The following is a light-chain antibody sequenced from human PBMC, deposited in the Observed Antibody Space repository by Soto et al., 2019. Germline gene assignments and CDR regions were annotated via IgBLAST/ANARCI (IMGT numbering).Light chain of an antibody. Sequence: DIQMTQSPSSLSASLGDRVTITCGASQVIGNYLAWYQQKPGKVPKLLIYGAYTLQSGVPSRFSGSGSGTDFTLTISSLQPEDVAIYYCQKYNSGLITFGQGTRLEIK. J-gene: IGKJ5*01. CDR2: GAY. V-gene: IGKV1-27*01. CDR1: QVIGNY. CDR3: QKYNSGLIT.